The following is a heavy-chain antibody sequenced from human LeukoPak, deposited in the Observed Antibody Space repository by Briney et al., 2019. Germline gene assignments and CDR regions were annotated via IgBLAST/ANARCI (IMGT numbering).Heavy chain of an antibody. CDR3: ARDRSSWYELSAFDI. CDR2: ISAYNGNT. Sequence: ASVKVSCKASGYTFTSYGISWVRQAPGQGLEWMGWISAYNGNTNYAQKLQGRVTMTTDTSTSTAYMELGSLRSDDTAVYYCARDRSSWYELSAFDIWGQGTMVTVSS. CDR1: GYTFTSYG. V-gene: IGHV1-18*01. D-gene: IGHD6-13*01. J-gene: IGHJ3*02.